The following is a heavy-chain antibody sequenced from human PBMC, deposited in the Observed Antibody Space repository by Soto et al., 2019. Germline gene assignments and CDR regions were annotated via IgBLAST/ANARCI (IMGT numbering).Heavy chain of an antibody. CDR3: AKDTGPEAYCGGDCYSVLGA. Sequence: EVQLLESGGGLVQPGGSLRLSCAASGFTFSSYAMTWVRQAPGKGLEWVSAISGGGGSTYYADSVKGRFTISRDNSKNTLYLQMNSLRAEDTAVYYCAKDTGPEAYCGGDCYSVLGAWGQGTLVTVSS. V-gene: IGHV3-23*01. CDR1: GFTFSSYA. D-gene: IGHD2-21*02. J-gene: IGHJ5*02. CDR2: ISGGGGST.